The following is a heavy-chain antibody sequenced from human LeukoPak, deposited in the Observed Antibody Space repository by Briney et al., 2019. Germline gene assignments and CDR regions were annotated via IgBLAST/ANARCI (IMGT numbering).Heavy chain of an antibody. CDR1: GGSISSYY. D-gene: IGHD5/OR15-5a*01. CDR2: IYYSGST. V-gene: IGHV4-59*01. CDR3: ARERGVYDQNWFDP. Sequence: PSETLSLTCTVFGGSISSYYWSWIRQPPGKGLEWIGYIYYSGSTNYNPSLKSRVTISVDTSKNQFSLKLSSVTAADTAVYYCARERGVYDQNWFDPWGQGTLVTVSS. J-gene: IGHJ5*02.